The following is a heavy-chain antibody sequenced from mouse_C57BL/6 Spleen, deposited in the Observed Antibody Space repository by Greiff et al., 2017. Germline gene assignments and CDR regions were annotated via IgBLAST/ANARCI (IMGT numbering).Heavy chain of an antibody. Sequence: VQLQQSGAELVKPGASVKISCKASGYAFSSYWMNWVKQRPGKGLEWIGQIYPGDGDTNYNGKFKGKATLTADKSSSTAYMPLSSLTSEDSAVYVCARGDYYGSSPFDYWGQGTTLTVSS. J-gene: IGHJ2*01. CDR1: GYAFSSYW. CDR2: IYPGDGDT. D-gene: IGHD1-1*01. V-gene: IGHV1-80*01. CDR3: ARGDYYGSSPFDY.